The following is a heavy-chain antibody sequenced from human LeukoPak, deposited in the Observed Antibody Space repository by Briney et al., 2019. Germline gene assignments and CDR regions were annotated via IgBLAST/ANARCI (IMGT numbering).Heavy chain of an antibody. CDR1: GGSISSYY. Sequence: ETLSLTCTVSGGSISSYYWSWIRQPPGKGLEWIGYIYYSGSTNYNPSLKSRVTISVDTSKNQFSLKLSSVTAADTAVYYCARHAYGSGSYYNPSYYYYGMDVWGQGTTVTVSS. D-gene: IGHD3-10*01. J-gene: IGHJ6*02. CDR3: ARHAYGSGSYYNPSYYYYGMDV. CDR2: IYYSGST. V-gene: IGHV4-59*08.